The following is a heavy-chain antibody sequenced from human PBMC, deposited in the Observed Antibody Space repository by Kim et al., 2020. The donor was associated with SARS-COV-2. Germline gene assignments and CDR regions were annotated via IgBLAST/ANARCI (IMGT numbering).Heavy chain of an antibody. J-gene: IGHJ5*01. CDR1: GFNFGSYT. Sequence: GGSLRLSCDASGFNFGSYTLNWVRQAPGQGLEWISIIGGSGYNTYYAASVQRRFTISRDNSKNTLYLQMNSLTVGDTAVYYCVEGTVSSSRHAYNFSSWG. V-gene: IGHV3-23*01. CDR2: IGGSGYNT. CDR3: VEGTVSSSRHAYNFSS. D-gene: IGHD1-1*01.